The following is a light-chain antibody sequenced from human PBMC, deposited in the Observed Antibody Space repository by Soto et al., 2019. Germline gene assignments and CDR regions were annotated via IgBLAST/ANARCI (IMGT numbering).Light chain of an antibody. V-gene: IGKV1-5*01. J-gene: IGKJ1*01. CDR1: QSISSW. Sequence: DIQMTQSPSTLSASVGDRVTITCRASQSISSWLAWYQQKPGKAPKLLIYDASSLESGVPSRFSGSGSGTEFTLTISSLQPDDFAPYYCQQYNSYPWTFGQVSMVDIK. CDR2: DAS. CDR3: QQYNSYPWT.